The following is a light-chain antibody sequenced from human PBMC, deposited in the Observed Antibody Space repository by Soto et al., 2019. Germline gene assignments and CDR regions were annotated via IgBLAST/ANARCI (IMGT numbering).Light chain of an antibody. V-gene: IGLV2-8*01. CDR2: EVN. J-gene: IGLJ1*01. CDR3: SSYGGSNNYV. Sequence: QSVLTQPPSASASPGQSVTISCTGTSSDVGGYNYVSWYQQYPGKAPQLMIYEVNKRPSGVPDRFSGSKSGNTASLTVSGLQAEDEADYYCSSYGGSNNYVFGTGNKLTVL. CDR1: SSDVGGYNY.